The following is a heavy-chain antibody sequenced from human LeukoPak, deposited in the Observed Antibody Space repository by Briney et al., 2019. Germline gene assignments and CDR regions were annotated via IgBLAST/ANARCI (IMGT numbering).Heavy chain of an antibody. CDR2: ISWNSGGI. CDR1: GFTFDDYA. D-gene: IGHD1-1*01. V-gene: IGHV3-9*01. Sequence: GGSLRLSCAASGFTFDDYAMHWVRQAPGKGLEWVSGISWNSGGIGYADSVKGRFAISRDNAKNSLYLQMNSLRAEDAALYYCAKVRGTPIWGQGTMVTVSS. CDR3: AKVRGTPI. J-gene: IGHJ3*02.